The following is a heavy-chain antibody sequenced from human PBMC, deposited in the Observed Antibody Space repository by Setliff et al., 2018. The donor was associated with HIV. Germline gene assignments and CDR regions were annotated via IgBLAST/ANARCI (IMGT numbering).Heavy chain of an antibody. J-gene: IGHJ3*01. CDR3: VRSGYSGHFDV. V-gene: IGHV4-39*01. CDR1: GGSIIINDYY. Sequence: PSEPLSLTCTVSGGSIIINDYYWGWIRQSPGKGLEWIGSIVYSGTTYYNVSLESRVTISVDTSKNQFSLKLSSVTAADTAVYYCVRSGYSGHFDVWGQGTMVT. CDR2: IVYSGTT. D-gene: IGHD5-12*01.